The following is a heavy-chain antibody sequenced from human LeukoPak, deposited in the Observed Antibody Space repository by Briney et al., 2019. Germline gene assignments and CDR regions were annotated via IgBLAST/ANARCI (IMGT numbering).Heavy chain of an antibody. J-gene: IGHJ4*02. D-gene: IGHD3-10*01. Sequence: PGGSLRLSCAGTGVSVSSNYFNWVRQAPGEGLEWVSVIYSDGRTFYADSVKARFTISRDNSKNTLYLQMNSLRAEDTAVYYCARASLYGSGSYYSDYWGQGTLVTVSS. V-gene: IGHV3-66*01. CDR3: ARASLYGSGSYYSDY. CDR1: GVSVSSNY. CDR2: IYSDGRT.